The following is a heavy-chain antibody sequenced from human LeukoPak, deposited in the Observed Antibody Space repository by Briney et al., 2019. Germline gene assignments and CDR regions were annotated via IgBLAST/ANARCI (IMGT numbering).Heavy chain of an antibody. V-gene: IGHV1-24*01. D-gene: IGHD3-22*01. CDR3: ARGFPPRRQYDSSGYYSYYFDY. Sequence: ASVKVSCKVSGYPLTKLTMHWVRQAPEKGLEWMGSFDPEAGETIYAQRFQGRVTMTEDTSTDTAFMELTSLRSEDTAVYYCARGFPPRRQYDSSGYYSYYFDYWGQGTLVTVSS. CDR1: GYPLTKLT. CDR2: FDPEAGET. J-gene: IGHJ4*02.